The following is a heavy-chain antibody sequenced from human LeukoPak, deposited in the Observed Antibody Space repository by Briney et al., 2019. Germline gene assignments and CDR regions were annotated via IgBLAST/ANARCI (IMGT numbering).Heavy chain of an antibody. CDR3: ARDIVVVPAAGGGAFDI. Sequence: VASVKVSCKASGGTFSSYAISWVRQAPGQGLEWMGGIIPIFGTANYAQKFQGRVTITTDESTSTAYMELSSLRSEDTAVYYCARDIVVVPAAGGGAFDIWGQGTMVTVSS. J-gene: IGHJ3*02. CDR2: IIPIFGTA. CDR1: GGTFSSYA. D-gene: IGHD2-2*01. V-gene: IGHV1-69*05.